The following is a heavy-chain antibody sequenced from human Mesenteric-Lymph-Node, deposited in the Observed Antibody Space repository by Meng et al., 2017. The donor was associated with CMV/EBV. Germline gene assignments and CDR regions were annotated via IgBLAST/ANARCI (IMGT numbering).Heavy chain of an antibody. CDR1: GVTSHDYA. CDR3: IKDTTPGGADY. V-gene: IGHV3-9*02. CDR2: IYWGSDRI. J-gene: IGHJ4*02. Sequence: GGPLRLSCEASGVTSHDYAMHWVRQAPGKGLEWVAGIYWGSDRIDYADSVKGRFSISRDNGKKSLYLQMNSLRPEDTALYYCIKDTTPGGADYWGPGTLVTVSS. D-gene: IGHD2-2*01.